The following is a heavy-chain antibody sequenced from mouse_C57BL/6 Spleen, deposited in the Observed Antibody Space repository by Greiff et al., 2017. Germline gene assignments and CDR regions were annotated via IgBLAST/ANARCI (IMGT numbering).Heavy chain of an antibody. CDR2: IYPGDGDT. Sequence: QVQLQQSGAELVKPGASVKISCKASGYAFSSYWMNWVKQRPGKGLEWIGQIYPGDGDTNYNGKFKGKATLTADKSSSTAYMQLSSLTSEDSAVYFCARSGDYGPYYCDYWGQGTTLTVSS. CDR3: ARSGDYGPYYCDY. D-gene: IGHD1-1*01. V-gene: IGHV1-80*01. J-gene: IGHJ2*01. CDR1: GYAFSSYW.